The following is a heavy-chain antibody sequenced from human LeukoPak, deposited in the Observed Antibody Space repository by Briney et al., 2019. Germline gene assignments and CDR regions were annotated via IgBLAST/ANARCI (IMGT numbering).Heavy chain of an antibody. CDR3: ARDRITMVRGRYNWFDP. Sequence: ASVKVSCKASGYTFTSYDINWVRQATGQGLEWMGWMNPNSGNTGYAQKFQGRVTMTRNTSISTAYMELSSLRSEDTAVYYCARDRITMVRGRYNWFDPWGQGTLVTVSS. J-gene: IGHJ5*02. CDR2: MNPNSGNT. CDR1: GYTFTSYD. V-gene: IGHV1-8*01. D-gene: IGHD3-10*01.